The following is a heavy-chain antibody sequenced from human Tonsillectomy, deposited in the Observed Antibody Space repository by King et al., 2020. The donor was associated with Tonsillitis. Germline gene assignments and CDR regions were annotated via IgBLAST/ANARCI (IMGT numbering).Heavy chain of an antibody. Sequence: LQLQESGPGLVKPSQTLSLTCTVSGGTISTGGWNWSWIRQLPGKGLEWIGNVYYSGSTYYNPSLKSRVATSVDTSKNQFSLKLSSVTAADTAMYYCARDVRRYYTSGERSSYYYMDVWGKGTTVTVSS. V-gene: IGHV4-31*03. J-gene: IGHJ6*03. CDR1: GGTISTGGWN. CDR2: VYYSGST. D-gene: IGHD3-10*01. CDR3: ARDVRRYYTSGERSSYYYMDV.